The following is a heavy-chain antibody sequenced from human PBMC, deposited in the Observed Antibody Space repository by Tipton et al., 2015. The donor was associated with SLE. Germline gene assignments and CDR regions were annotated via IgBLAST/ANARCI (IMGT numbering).Heavy chain of an antibody. J-gene: IGHJ4*02. Sequence: TLSLTCAVYGGSFSGYYWSWIRQPPGKELEWIGEINHSGSTNYNPSLKSRVTISVDTSKNQFSLKLSSVTAADTAVYYCATGLYQLLDYWGQGTLVTVSS. V-gene: IGHV4-34*01. CDR1: GGSFSGYY. CDR3: ATGLYQLLDY. CDR2: INHSGST. D-gene: IGHD2-2*01.